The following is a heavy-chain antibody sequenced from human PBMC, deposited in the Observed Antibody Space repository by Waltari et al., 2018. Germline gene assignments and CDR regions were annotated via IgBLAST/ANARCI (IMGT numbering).Heavy chain of an antibody. Sequence: QVQLVESGGGVVQPGRSLRLSCTASGVFFSNNAFTWVRQTPGKGLEWVAVISYDASNQYYADSVKGRFTISRDNSKDTLYLQVNSLRTEDTAIYYCARGYCATNTCFGYFDYWGQGTPVTVSS. D-gene: IGHD2-8*01. CDR2: ISYDASNQ. CDR1: GVFFSNNA. CDR3: ARGYCATNTCFGYFDY. V-gene: IGHV3-30*01. J-gene: IGHJ4*02.